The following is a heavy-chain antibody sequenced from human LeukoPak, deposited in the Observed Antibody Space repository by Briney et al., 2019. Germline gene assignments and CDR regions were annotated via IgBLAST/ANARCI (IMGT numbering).Heavy chain of an antibody. J-gene: IGHJ4*02. Sequence: PGGSLRLSCAASGFSFSDNYMSWIRQAPGKGLEWVSYISNSGSYTNYPDSVKGRFTISRDNAKDSLYLQMNSLRDEDTAVYYCARARGAGPGGHFDYWGQGTLVTVSS. D-gene: IGHD6-19*01. V-gene: IGHV3-11*05. CDR3: ARARGAGPGGHFDY. CDR1: GFSFSDNY. CDR2: ISNSGSYT.